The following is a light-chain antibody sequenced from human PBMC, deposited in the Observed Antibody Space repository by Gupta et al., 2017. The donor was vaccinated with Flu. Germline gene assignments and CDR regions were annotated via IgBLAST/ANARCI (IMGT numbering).Light chain of an antibody. V-gene: IGKV1-12*01. CDR1: QNIRNW. J-gene: IGKJ1*01. Sequence: GGRVSMTCRTSQNIRNWLAWYQQKPGKAPKLLIYAASSWQSGVPSRFSGSGSGTDFTLTISSLQAEDVATYYCQQANSLPQTFGQGTKVEIK. CDR2: AAS. CDR3: QQANSLPQT.